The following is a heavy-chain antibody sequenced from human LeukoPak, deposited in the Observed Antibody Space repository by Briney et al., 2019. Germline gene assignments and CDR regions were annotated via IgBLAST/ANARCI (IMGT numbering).Heavy chain of an antibody. CDR1: GFTFSSYA. D-gene: IGHD2-2*01. J-gene: IGHJ5*02. CDR3: ASSSTSYLNWFDP. Sequence: GGSLRLSCAASGFTFSSYAMSWVRQAPGKGLEWVSSISSSSSYIYYADSVKGRFTISRDNAKNSLYLQMNSLRAEDTAVYYCASSSTSYLNWFDPWGQGTLVTVSS. V-gene: IGHV3-21*01. CDR2: ISSSSSYI.